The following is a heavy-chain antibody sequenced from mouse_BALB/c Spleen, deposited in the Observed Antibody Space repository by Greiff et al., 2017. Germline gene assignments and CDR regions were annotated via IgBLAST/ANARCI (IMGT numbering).Heavy chain of an antibody. CDR1: GYTFTEYI. D-gene: IGHD4-1*01. Sequence: QVQLQQSGAGLVKPGASVKLSCKASGYTFTEYIIHWVKQRSGQGLEWIGWFYPGSGSIKYNEKFKDKATLTADKSSSTVYMELSRLTSEDSAVYFCARHEGGNWDGYYAMDYWGQGTSVTVSS. J-gene: IGHJ4*01. V-gene: IGHV1-62-2*01. CDR3: ARHEGGNWDGYYAMDY. CDR2: FYPGSGSI.